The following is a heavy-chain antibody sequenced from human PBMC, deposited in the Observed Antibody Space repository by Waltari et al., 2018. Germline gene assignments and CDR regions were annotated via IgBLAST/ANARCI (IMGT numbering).Heavy chain of an antibody. CDR1: GGTFSSYA. V-gene: IGHV1-69*08. D-gene: IGHD3-22*01. CDR2: IIPIFGTA. Sequence: QVQLVQSGAEVKKPGSSVKVSCKASGGTFSSYAISWVRQAPGQGLEWMGRIIPIFGTANYAQKFQGRVTITADKSTSTAYMELSSLRSEDTAVYYCASNPRRDYYDSSGYYYLLGYWGQGTLVTVSS. J-gene: IGHJ4*02. CDR3: ASNPRRDYYDSSGYYYLLGY.